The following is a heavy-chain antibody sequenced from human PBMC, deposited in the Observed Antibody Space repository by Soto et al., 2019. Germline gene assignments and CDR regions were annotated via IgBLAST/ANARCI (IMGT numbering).Heavy chain of an antibody. CDR3: ARDGGGFGELLLNSYDAFDL. CDR2: ISYDGSNA. D-gene: IGHD3-10*01. CDR1: GFSFSTYA. V-gene: IGHV3-30*04. J-gene: IGHJ3*01. Sequence: PGGSLRLSCTASGFSFSTYAMYWVRQAPGKGLEWVAIISYDGSNAQYADSVKGRFTVARDNSKNTLYLQMHSLTAEDTAVYYCARDGGGFGELLLNSYDAFDLWGQGKLVTV.